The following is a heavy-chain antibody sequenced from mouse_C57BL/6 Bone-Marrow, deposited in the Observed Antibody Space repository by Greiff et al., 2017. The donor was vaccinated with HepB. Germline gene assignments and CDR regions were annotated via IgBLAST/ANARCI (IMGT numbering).Heavy chain of an antibody. V-gene: IGHV1-42*01. CDR1: GYSFTGYY. CDR2: INPSTGGT. J-gene: IGHJ1*03. CDR3: ARRISTVGDWYFDV. Sequence: EVQLQQSGPELVKPGASVKISCKASGYSFTGYYMNWVKQSPEKSLEWIGEINPSTGGTTYNQKFKAKATLTVDKSSSTAYMQLKSLTSEDSAVYYCARRISTVGDWYFDVWGTGTTVTVSS. D-gene: IGHD1-1*01.